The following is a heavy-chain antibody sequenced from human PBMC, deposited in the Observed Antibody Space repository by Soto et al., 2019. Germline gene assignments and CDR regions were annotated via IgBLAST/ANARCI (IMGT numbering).Heavy chain of an antibody. Sequence: SQTLSLTCAISGDSVSSNSAAWNWIRQSPSRGLEWLGRTYYRSKWYNDYADSVKGRFTISRDNSKNTLYLQMNSLRAEDTAVYYCARESWFGELFPPNYGMDVWGQGTTVTVSS. D-gene: IGHD3-10*01. CDR3: ARESWFGELFPPNYGMDV. J-gene: IGHJ6*02. V-gene: IGHV6-1*01. CDR2: TYYRSKWYN. CDR1: GDSVSSNSAA.